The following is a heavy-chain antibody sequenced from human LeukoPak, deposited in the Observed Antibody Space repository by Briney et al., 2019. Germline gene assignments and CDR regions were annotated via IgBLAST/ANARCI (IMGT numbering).Heavy chain of an antibody. CDR3: AKDSSIHLNYDFWSGYSRFDY. J-gene: IGHJ4*02. V-gene: IGHV3-23*01. Sequence: GGSLRLSXAASGFTFSSYAMSWVRQAPGKGLEGVSAISGSGGSTYYADSVKGRFTISRYNSKNTLYLQMNSLRAEDTAVYYCAKDSSIHLNYDFWSGYSRFDYWGQGTLVTVSS. D-gene: IGHD3-3*01. CDR2: ISGSGGST. CDR1: GFTFSSYA.